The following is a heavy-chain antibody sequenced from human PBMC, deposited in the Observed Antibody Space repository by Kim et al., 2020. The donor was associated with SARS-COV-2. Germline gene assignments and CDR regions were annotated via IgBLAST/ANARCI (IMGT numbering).Heavy chain of an antibody. Sequence: SETLSLTCAVSGGSISSNNWWSWVRQPPGKGLEWIGEIYHSGSANYNPSLKSRVTISVHKSKNQFSLKLSSVTAADTAIYYCAKYGSGSKIDYWGQGTLVTVSS. V-gene: IGHV4-4*02. J-gene: IGHJ4*02. CDR2: IYHSGSA. CDR1: GGSISSNNW. D-gene: IGHD3-10*01. CDR3: AKYGSGSKIDY.